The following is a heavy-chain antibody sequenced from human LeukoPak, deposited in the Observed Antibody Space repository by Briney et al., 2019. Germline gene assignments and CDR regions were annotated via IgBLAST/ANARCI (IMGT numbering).Heavy chain of an antibody. J-gene: IGHJ4*02. CDR3: ARGVPRYCSSTSCYNPFDY. V-gene: IGHV3-30*14. D-gene: IGHD2-2*02. CDR1: GFTFSSYA. Sequence: GGSLRLSCAASGFTFSSYAMHWVRQAPGKGLEWVAVISYDGSNKYYADSVKGRFTISRENAKNSLYLQMNSLRAGDTAVYYCARGVPRYCSSTSCYNPFDYWGQGTLVTVSS. CDR2: ISYDGSNK.